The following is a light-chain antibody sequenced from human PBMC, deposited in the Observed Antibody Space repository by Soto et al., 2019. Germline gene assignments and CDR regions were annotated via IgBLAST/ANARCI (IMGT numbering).Light chain of an antibody. CDR3: QQYHNWPPRYT. J-gene: IGKJ2*01. CDR1: QSVASN. Sequence: EIVMTQSPASLSVSPGDGATLSCRASQSVASNVAWYQQKPGQGPRLLIHGASTRAVGVPARFSGSGSGTDFTLTINSLQSEDFAVYYCQQYHNWPPRYTFGQGTKLQIK. CDR2: GAS. V-gene: IGKV3-15*01.